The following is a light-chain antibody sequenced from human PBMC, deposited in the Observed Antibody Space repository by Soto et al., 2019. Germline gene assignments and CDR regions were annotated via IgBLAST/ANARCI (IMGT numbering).Light chain of an antibody. Sequence: QSVLTQPASVSGSPGQSITISCTGTSSDVGTYNYVSWYQHHPGKAPKLIIYEVSNRPSGVSNRFSGSKSGSTACLTISGLQAEDEADYHCTSYTRDTALVFGTGTKVTVL. CDR1: SSDVGTYNY. J-gene: IGLJ1*01. CDR3: TSYTRDTALV. CDR2: EVS. V-gene: IGLV2-14*01.